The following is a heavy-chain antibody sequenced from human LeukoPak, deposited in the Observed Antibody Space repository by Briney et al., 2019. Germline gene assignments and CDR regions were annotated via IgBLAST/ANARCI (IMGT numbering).Heavy chain of an antibody. V-gene: IGHV3-23*01. D-gene: IGHD2-2*01. CDR3: ARGGIVVVPAAIGKFAY. Sequence: PGGSPRLSCTASGFTFSSYALSWVRQVPGKGLEWVSAITASGASTYYADSVKGRFTISRDNSKNTLYLQMNSLRAEDTAVYYCARGGIVVVPAAIGKFAYWGQGTLVTVSS. CDR2: ITASGAST. J-gene: IGHJ4*02. CDR1: GFTFSSYA.